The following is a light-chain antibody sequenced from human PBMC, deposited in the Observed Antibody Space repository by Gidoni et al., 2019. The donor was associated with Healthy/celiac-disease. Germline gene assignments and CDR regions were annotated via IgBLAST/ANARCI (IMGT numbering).Light chain of an antibody. CDR1: QSVSSY. Sequence: EIVLTQSPATLSLSPGERATLPCRASQSVSSYLAWYQQKPGQAPRLLIYGASNRATGIPARFSGSGSGTDFTLTISSLEPEDFAVYYCHQRSNWPTFXQXTKLEIK. CDR2: GAS. J-gene: IGKJ2*01. CDR3: HQRSNWPT. V-gene: IGKV3-11*01.